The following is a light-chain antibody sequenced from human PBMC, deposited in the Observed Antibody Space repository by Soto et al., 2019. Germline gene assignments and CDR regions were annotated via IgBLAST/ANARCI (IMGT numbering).Light chain of an antibody. CDR1: QNIYDK. CDR3: QQYNNWPRRT. J-gene: IGKJ1*01. Sequence: EIVMSQSPATLSVSPGERVSLSCRASQNIYDKLAWYQQKPGQTPRLLIYDASTRATGISGSFSGSGSGTEFTLTISSLQSEDFAVYYCQQYNNWPRRTFGQGTKVDIK. V-gene: IGKV3-15*01. CDR2: DAS.